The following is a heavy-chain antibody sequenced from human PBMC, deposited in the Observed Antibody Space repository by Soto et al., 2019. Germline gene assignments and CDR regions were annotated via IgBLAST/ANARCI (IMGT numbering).Heavy chain of an antibody. CDR2: ISSSSSTI. CDR3: ARVPLYCSGGSCYSHFEY. V-gene: IGHV3-48*02. J-gene: IGHJ4*02. Sequence: EVQLVESGGGLVQPGGSLRLSCAASGFTFSSYSMNWDRQAPGKGLEWVSYISSSSSTIYYADSVKGRFTISRDNAKNSLYLQMNSLRDEDTAVYYCARVPLYCSGGSCYSHFEYWGQGTLVTVSS. D-gene: IGHD2-15*01. CDR1: GFTFSSYS.